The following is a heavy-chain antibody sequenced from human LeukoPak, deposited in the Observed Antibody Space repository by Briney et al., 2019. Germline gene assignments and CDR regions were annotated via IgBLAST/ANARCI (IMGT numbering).Heavy chain of an antibody. D-gene: IGHD2-2*01. V-gene: IGHV4-59*01. CDR2: IYYSGST. J-gene: IGHJ6*03. Sequence: SETLSLTCTVSGGSISSYYWSWIRQPPGKELEWIGYIYYSGSTNYNPSLKSRVTISVDTSKNQFSLKLSSVTAADTAVYYCARRAHCSSTSCSNYYYYYMDVWGKGTTVTVSS. CDR1: GGSISSYY. CDR3: ARRAHCSSTSCSNYYYYYMDV.